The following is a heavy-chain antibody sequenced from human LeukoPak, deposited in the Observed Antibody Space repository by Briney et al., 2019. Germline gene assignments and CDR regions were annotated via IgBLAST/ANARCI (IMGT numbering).Heavy chain of an antibody. J-gene: IGHJ6*03. CDR1: GGSISISSYY. V-gene: IGHV4-39*01. D-gene: IGHD3-3*01. Sequence: SETLSLTCTVSGGSISISSYYWGWIRQPPGKGLEWIGSIYYSGSTYYNPSLKSRVTISVDTSKNQFSLKLSSVTAADTAVYYCANTILGDYYYYYMDVWGKGTTVTVSS. CDR3: ANTILGDYYYYYMDV. CDR2: IYYSGST.